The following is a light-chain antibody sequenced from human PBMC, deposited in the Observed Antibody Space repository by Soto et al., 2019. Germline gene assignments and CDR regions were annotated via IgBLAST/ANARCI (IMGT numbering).Light chain of an antibody. CDR2: QAS. J-gene: IGKJ1*01. V-gene: IGKV1-5*03. Sequence: DIQMTQAHSILSASVGDRLAITCRASQSISAWVAWYQQKPGKAPKLLIYQASLLESGIPSRFSGSGSGTEFTLTISSLQPDDLATYYCQQYNSSPWTFGQGTKVDI. CDR3: QQYNSSPWT. CDR1: QSISAW.